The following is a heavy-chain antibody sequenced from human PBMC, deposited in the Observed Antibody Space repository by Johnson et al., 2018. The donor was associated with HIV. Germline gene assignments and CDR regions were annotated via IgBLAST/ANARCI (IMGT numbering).Heavy chain of an antibody. CDR1: RFSFSDYA. V-gene: IGHV3-30*04. CDR2: ISYDGSSK. Sequence: VQLVESGGGVVQPGRSLRVSCAASRFSFSDYAMHWVRQAPGKGLEWVAVISYDGSSKFYPNSLKGRFSIYRDNSKNTVYLQMNSLRTEDTAVYYCARGITMIAVVKGDAFDMWGQGTMVTVSS. D-gene: IGHD3-22*01. CDR3: ARGITMIAVVKGDAFDM. J-gene: IGHJ3*02.